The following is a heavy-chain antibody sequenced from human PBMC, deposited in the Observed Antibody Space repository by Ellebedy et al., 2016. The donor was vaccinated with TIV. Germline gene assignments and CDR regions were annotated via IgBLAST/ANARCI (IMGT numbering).Heavy chain of an antibody. D-gene: IGHD2-15*01. J-gene: IGHJ6*02. CDR2: FDPEDGET. V-gene: IGHV1-24*01. Sequence: AASVKVSCKVSGYTLTELSMHWVRQAPGKGLEWMGGFDPEDGETIYAQKFQGRVTMTEDTSTDTAYMELSSLRSEDKAVYYCATMEALGYCSGGSCYYGMDVWGQGTTVTVSS. CDR1: GYTLTELS. CDR3: ATMEALGYCSGGSCYYGMDV.